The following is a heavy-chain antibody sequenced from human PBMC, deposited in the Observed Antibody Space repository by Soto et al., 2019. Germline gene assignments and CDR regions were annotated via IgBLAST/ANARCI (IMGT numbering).Heavy chain of an antibody. Sequence: SETLSLTCTVSGGSISSYYWSWIRQPPGKGLEWIGYIYYSGSTNYNPSLKSRVTISVDTSKNQFSQKLGSVTDADTAVYYCAIAMIVVVNFDYWGQGTLVTVS. V-gene: IGHV4-59*08. CDR1: GGSISSYY. CDR3: AIAMIVVVNFDY. D-gene: IGHD3-22*01. CDR2: IYYSGST. J-gene: IGHJ4*02.